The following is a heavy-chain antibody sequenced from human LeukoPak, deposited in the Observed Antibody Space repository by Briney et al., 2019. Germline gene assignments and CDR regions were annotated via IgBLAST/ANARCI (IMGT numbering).Heavy chain of an antibody. CDR2: ISSSSSSTI. CDR1: GFTFSSYS. V-gene: IGHV3-48*01. CDR3: ARVLEGGFDN. Sequence: GGSLRLSCAASGFTFSSYSMNWVRQAPGKGPEWVSYISSSSSSTIYYADSVKGRFTISRDNAKNSLYLQMNSLRAEDTAVYYCARVLEGGFDNWGQGTLVTVSS. J-gene: IGHJ4*02. D-gene: IGHD3-16*01.